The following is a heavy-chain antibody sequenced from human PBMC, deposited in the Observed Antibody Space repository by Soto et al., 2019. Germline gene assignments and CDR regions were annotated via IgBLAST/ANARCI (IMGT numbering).Heavy chain of an antibody. CDR1: GFTFNSYA. D-gene: IGHD6-19*01. J-gene: IGHJ4*02. CDR2: IWFDGSNK. Sequence: PGGSLRLSCAAYGFTFNSYAMHWVRQAPGKGLEWMAVIWFDGSNKDYADSVKGRFTISRDNSKNTLYLQMNSLSAEDTAVYYCGRAAYSSGWYYFDHWGQGTLVTVSS. V-gene: IGHV3-33*01. CDR3: GRAAYSSGWYYFDH.